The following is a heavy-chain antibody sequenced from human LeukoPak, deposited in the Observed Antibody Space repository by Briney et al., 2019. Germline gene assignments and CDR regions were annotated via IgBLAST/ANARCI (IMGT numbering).Heavy chain of an antibody. CDR3: ARQRDGYNCDY. J-gene: IGHJ4*02. Sequence: TSETLSLTCAVYGGSFSGYYWNWIRQPPGKGLEWIGSIYHSGSTYYNPSLKSRVTISVDTSKNQFSLKLSSVTAADTAVYYCARQRDGYNCDYWGQGTLVTVSS. CDR1: GGSFSGYY. V-gene: IGHV4-34*01. D-gene: IGHD5-24*01. CDR2: IYHSGST.